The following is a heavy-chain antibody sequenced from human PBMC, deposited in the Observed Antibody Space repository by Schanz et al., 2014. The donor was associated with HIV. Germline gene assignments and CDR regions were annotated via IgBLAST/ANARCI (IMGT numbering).Heavy chain of an antibody. Sequence: QVQLVESGGALVQPGRFLRLSCAASGFTFTTYGMQWVRQAPGKGLEWVAVISSDGSNKYYADSVKGRFTISRDNSKNRVFLQMNSLRTEDTAVYYCAKSQKGASCCFPLDSWGQGTLVTVSS. D-gene: IGHD2-2*01. CDR2: ISSDGSNK. CDR1: GFTFTTYG. CDR3: AKSQKGASCCFPLDS. J-gene: IGHJ4*02. V-gene: IGHV3-30*18.